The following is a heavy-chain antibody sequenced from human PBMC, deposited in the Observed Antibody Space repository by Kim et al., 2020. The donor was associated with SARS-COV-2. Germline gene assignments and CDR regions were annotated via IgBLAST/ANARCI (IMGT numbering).Heavy chain of an antibody. J-gene: IGHJ6*02. CDR1: GFTFSSYG. CDR3: AKGGGPRSYYYYGMDV. Sequence: GGSLRLSCAASGFTFSSYGMHWVRQAPGKGLEWVAVISYDGSNKYYADSVKGRFTISRDNSKNTLYLQMNSLRAEDTAVYYCAKGGGPRSYYYYGMDVWGQGTTVTVSS. V-gene: IGHV3-30*18. CDR2: ISYDGSNK.